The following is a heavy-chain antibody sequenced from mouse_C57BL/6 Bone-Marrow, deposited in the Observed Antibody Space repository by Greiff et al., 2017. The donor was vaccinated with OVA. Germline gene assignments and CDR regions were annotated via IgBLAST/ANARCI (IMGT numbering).Heavy chain of an antibody. Sequence: EVKLEESGPGLVKPSQSLSLTCSVTGYSITSGYYWNWIRQFPGNKLEWMGYISYDGSNNYNPSLKNRISITRDTSKNQFFLKLNSVTTEDTATYYCASFITTVVAYYAMDYWGQGTSVTVSS. CDR1: GYSITSGYY. V-gene: IGHV3-6*01. CDR2: ISYDGSN. D-gene: IGHD1-1*01. CDR3: ASFITTVVAYYAMDY. J-gene: IGHJ4*01.